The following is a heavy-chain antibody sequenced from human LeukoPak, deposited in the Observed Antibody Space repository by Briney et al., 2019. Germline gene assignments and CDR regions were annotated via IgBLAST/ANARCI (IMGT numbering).Heavy chain of an antibody. V-gene: IGHV3-49*04. Sequence: GGSLRLSCAASGFTFSSYSMNWVRQAPGKGLEWVSFIRVKAFGRTTEYAASVRGRFTISRDDSNNIAYLQMNSLKTEDTAVYFCTRDHNNVFDYWGQGTLVTVSS. CDR2: IRVKAFGRTT. CDR1: GFTFSSYS. D-gene: IGHD1-14*01. J-gene: IGHJ4*02. CDR3: TRDHNNVFDY.